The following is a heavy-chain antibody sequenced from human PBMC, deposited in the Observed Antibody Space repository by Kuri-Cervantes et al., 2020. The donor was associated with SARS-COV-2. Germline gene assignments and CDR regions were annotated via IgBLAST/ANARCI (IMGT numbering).Heavy chain of an antibody. V-gene: IGHV3-48*01. D-gene: IGHD5-18*01. CDR1: GFSFSGYA. CDR2: ISSSSSTI. Sequence: GGSLRLSCAASGFSFSGYAMSWVRQAPGKGLEWVSYISSSSSTIYYADSVKGRFTISRDNAKNSLYLQMSSLRAEDTAVYYCARDLSSGLWAFDYWGQGTLVTVSS. CDR3: ARDLSSGLWAFDY. J-gene: IGHJ4*02.